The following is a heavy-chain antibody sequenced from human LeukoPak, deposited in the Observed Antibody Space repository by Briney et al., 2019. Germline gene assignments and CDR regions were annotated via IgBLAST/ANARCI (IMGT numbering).Heavy chain of an antibody. D-gene: IGHD6-13*01. CDR1: GGSISDYY. V-gene: IGHV4-4*07. CDR3: ATSYSSSWSSYDY. CDR2: FYTSGNT. Sequence: SETLSLTCTVSGGSISDYYWTWIRQPAGKGLEWIGRFYTSGNTNYNPSLKSRVTMSVDTSMNQFSLKLSSVTAADTAVYYCATSYSSSWSSYDYWGQGTLVTVSS. J-gene: IGHJ4*02.